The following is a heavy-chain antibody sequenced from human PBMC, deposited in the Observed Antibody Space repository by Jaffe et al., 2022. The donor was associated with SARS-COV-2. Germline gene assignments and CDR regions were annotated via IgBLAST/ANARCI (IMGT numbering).Heavy chain of an antibody. CDR2: INPSGGGT. CDR3: ARDANRNVLTVFATSLDV. J-gene: IGHJ6*02. V-gene: IGHV1-46*01. D-gene: IGHD2-8*01. CDR1: GYSFTNYY. Sequence: QVQLVQSGAEVKKPGTSVKVSCKASGYSFTNYYIHWVRQAPGQGLEWMGLINPSGGGTTYAQKFQGRVTVTRDTSTTSVFMELSSLGSEDTAVYYCARDANRNVLTVFATSLDVWGQGTTVIVSS.